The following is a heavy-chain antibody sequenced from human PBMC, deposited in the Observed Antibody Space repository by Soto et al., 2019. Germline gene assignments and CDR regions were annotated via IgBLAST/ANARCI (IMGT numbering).Heavy chain of an antibody. CDR1: EFTFISSF. CDR2: INQDGSGT. D-gene: IGHD6-19*01. Sequence: GGSLELSCIASEFTFISSFMGWVRQSPGKGLEWVANINQDGSGTYYVDSVKGRFTISRDNAKNSLYLQMNSLRAEDTAVYYCARYFRGSGRYFFDHWGQGTLVTVSS. V-gene: IGHV3-7*03. CDR3: ARYFRGSGRYFFDH. J-gene: IGHJ4*02.